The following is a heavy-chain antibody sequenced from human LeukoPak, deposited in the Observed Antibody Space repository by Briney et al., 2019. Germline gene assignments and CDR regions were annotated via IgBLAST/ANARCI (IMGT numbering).Heavy chain of an antibody. J-gene: IGHJ4*02. CDR3: AIIPLQEDTAPVMGSNDY. V-gene: IGHV5-10-1*01. CDR1: GYSFTSYW. Sequence: GESLKFSCKGSGYSFTSYWISWVRQMPGKGLEWMGRIDPSDSYTNYSPSFQGHVTISADKSISTAYLQWSSLKASDTAMYYCAIIPLQEDTAPVMGSNDYWGQGTLVTVSS. CDR2: IDPSDSYT. D-gene: IGHD5-18*01.